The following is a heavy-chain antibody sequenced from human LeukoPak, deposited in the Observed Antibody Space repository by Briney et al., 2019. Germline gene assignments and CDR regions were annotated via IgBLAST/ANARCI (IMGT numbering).Heavy chain of an antibody. CDR1: GSTLSTYW. V-gene: IGHV3-7*01. Sequence: GGSLRLSCAASGSTLSTYWMTWVRQAPGKGLEGVANIDQNGGETYYVDSVKGRFTISRDNAKNSLYLQMSSLRGDDTAVYYCATKGVERSQYYYYMDVWGNGTRVTVSS. D-gene: IGHD1-1*01. CDR3: ATKGVERSQYYYYMDV. J-gene: IGHJ6*03. CDR2: IDQNGGET.